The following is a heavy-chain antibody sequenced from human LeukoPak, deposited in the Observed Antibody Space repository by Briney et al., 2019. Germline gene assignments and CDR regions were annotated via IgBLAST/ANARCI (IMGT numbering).Heavy chain of an antibody. V-gene: IGHV1-18*01. J-gene: IGHJ6*02. CDR2: ISAYNGNT. D-gene: IGHD5-18*01. CDR1: GYTFTSYG. Sequence: ASVKVSCNASGYTFTSYGISWVRQAPGQGLEWMGWISAYNGNTNYAQKLQGRVTMTTDTSTSTANMELRSLRSDDTAVYYCAREGAVRTVLTAMVTNYYYGMDVWGQGTTVTVSS. CDR3: AREGAVRTVLTAMVTNYYYGMDV.